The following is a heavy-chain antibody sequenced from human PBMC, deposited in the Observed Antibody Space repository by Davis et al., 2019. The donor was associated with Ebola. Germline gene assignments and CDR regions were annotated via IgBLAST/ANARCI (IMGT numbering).Heavy chain of an antibody. CDR1: GYTFTGYY. V-gene: IGHV1-2*04. D-gene: IGHD1-26*01. Sequence: AASVKVSCKASGYTFTGYYMHWVRQAPGQGLEWMGWINPNSGGTNYAQKFQGWVTMTRDTSISTAYMELSRLRSDDTAVYYCARDGTGWELLLVYFDYWGQGTLVTVSS. CDR2: INPNSGGT. CDR3: ARDGTGWELLLVYFDY. J-gene: IGHJ4*02.